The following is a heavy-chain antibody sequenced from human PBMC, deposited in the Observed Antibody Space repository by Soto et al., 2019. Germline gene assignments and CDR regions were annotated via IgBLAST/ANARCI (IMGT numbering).Heavy chain of an antibody. J-gene: IGHJ6*02. V-gene: IGHV3-33*01. CDR3: ARSSRPSKRPYYGMDV. CDR1: GFTFSSYG. D-gene: IGHD4-4*01. Sequence: PLGGSLRLSCAASGFTFSSYGMHWVRQAPGKGLEWVAVIWYDGSNKCYADSVKGRFTISRDNSKNTLYLQMNSLRAEDTAVYYCARSSRPSKRPYYGMDVWGQGTTVTVSS. CDR2: IWYDGSNK.